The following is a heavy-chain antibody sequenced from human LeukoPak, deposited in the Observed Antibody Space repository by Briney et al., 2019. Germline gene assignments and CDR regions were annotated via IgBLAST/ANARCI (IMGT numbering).Heavy chain of an antibody. V-gene: IGHV4-59*01. CDR2: VYYRGIT. CDR3: ATSGYTYFPSFDY. J-gene: IGHJ4*02. D-gene: IGHD1-1*01. CDR1: GAPITSDY. Sequence: SETLSLTCSVSGAPITSDYWSWIRQPPGKGLEWIGHVYYRGITKYNPSLRSRVTIPVDTSKNQFSLHLGSVSAADTAVYYCATSGYTYFPSFDYWGQGTPVTVSS.